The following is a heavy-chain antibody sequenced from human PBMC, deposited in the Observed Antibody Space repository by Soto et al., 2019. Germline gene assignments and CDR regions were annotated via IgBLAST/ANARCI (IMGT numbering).Heavy chain of an antibody. V-gene: IGHV4-30-2*01. Sequence: SETLSLTCAVSGGSISSGGYSWSWIRQPPGKGLEWIGYIYHSGSTYYNPSLKSRVTISVDRSKNQFSLKLSSVTAADTAVYYCARAKNILTGSYNWFDPWGQGTLVTVSS. CDR3: ARAKNILTGSYNWFDP. CDR1: GGSISSGGYS. D-gene: IGHD3-9*01. J-gene: IGHJ5*02. CDR2: IYHSGST.